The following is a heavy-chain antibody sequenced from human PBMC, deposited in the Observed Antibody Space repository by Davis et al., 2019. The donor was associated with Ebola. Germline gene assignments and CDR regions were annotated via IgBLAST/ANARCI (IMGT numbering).Heavy chain of an antibody. CDR3: AKKPGGVVVAATPAFDY. J-gene: IGHJ4*02. Sequence: AASVKVSCKASGYTFTDYYMHWVRQAPGQGLEWMGRINPNSGGTNYAQKFQGRVTMTRDTSISTAYMELSKLRPDDTAVYYCAKKPGGVVVAATPAFDYWGQGTLVTVSS. V-gene: IGHV1-2*06. CDR1: GYTFTDYY. D-gene: IGHD2-15*01. CDR2: INPNSGGT.